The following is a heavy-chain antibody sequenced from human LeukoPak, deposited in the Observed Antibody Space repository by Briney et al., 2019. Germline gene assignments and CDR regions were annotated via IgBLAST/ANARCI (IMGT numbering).Heavy chain of an antibody. CDR2: ISAYNGNT. Sequence: GASVKVSCKASGYTFTSYGISWVRQAPGQGLEWVGWISAYNGNTNYAQKLQGRVTMTTDTSTSTAYMELRSLRSDDTAVYYCARMGVVRRYYYYYYGMDVWGQGTTVTVSS. D-gene: IGHD2-15*01. CDR3: ARMGVVRRYYYYYYGMDV. V-gene: IGHV1-18*01. CDR1: GYTFTSYG. J-gene: IGHJ6*02.